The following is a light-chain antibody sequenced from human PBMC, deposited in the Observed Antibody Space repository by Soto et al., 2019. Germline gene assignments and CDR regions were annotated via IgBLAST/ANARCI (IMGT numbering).Light chain of an antibody. V-gene: IGKV1-5*03. CDR3: QQYNTYRT. Sequence: IQMTQSSSTLSASVGDRVTINCRASQSISSWLAWYQQKPGKAPKPLIYKASSLESGVPSRFSGSGSGTEFTLTISSLQPDDSAIYYCQQYNTYRTFGQGTKVDIK. J-gene: IGKJ1*01. CDR2: KAS. CDR1: QSISSW.